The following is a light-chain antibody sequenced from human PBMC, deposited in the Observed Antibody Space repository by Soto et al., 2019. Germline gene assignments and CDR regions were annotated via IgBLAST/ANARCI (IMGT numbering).Light chain of an antibody. CDR2: GNN. CDR1: SSNIGAGFD. V-gene: IGLV1-40*01. J-gene: IGLJ3*02. Sequence: HSVLTQPPSVSGAPGQRVTISCTGSSSNIGAGFDVHWYQQLPGTAPKLLIYGNNNRPSGVPDRFSGSKSGTSASLAITGLQAEDEADYYCQSYDSSLSALFGGGTKVTVL. CDR3: QSYDSSLSAL.